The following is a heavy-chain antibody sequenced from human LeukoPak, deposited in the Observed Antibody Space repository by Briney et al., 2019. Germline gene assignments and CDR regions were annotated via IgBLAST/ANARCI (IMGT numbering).Heavy chain of an antibody. CDR1: GYSFTSYW. CDR2: IYPGDSDT. V-gene: IGHV5-51*01. D-gene: IGHD6-13*01. Sequence: GESLKITCKGSGYSFTSYWIVWVRQMPGKGLEWMGMIYPGDSDTRYSPSFQGQVTISADKSISSAYLQWSSLKASDSAMYYCARFASSSTQFWFDTWGQGTLVTVSS. CDR3: ARFASSSTQFWFDT. J-gene: IGHJ5*02.